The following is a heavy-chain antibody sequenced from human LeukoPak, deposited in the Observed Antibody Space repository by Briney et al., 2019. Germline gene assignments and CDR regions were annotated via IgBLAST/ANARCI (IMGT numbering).Heavy chain of an antibody. Sequence: GGSLRLSCAASGFTFSSYEMNWVRQAPGKGLEWASKISSSGSAIYYADSVKGRFTISRDNAKSTLYLQMNSLRAEDTAVYYCARGGSLGYWGQGTLVTVSS. CDR3: ARGGSLGY. CDR2: ISSSGSAI. V-gene: IGHV3-48*03. D-gene: IGHD6-19*01. CDR1: GFTFSSYE. J-gene: IGHJ4*02.